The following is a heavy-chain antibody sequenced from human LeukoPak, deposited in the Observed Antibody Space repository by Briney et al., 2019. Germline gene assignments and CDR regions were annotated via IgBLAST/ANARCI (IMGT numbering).Heavy chain of an antibody. D-gene: IGHD6-19*01. CDR3: AREQRAVAGPFDY. Sequence: SETLSLTCTVSGGSISSSSYYWGWIRQPPGKGLEWIGSIYYSGSTYYNPSLKSRVTISVDTSKNQFSLKLSSVTAADTAVYYCAREQRAVAGPFDYWGQGTLVTVSS. CDR2: IYYSGST. V-gene: IGHV4-39*07. J-gene: IGHJ4*02. CDR1: GGSISSSSYY.